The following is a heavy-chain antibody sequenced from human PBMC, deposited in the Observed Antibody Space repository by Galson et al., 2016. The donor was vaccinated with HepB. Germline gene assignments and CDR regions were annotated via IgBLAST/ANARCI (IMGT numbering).Heavy chain of an antibody. CDR2: MNPNGGGT. CDR3: RTGELSPLDY. CDR1: GYIFSGSY. V-gene: IGHV1-2*02. J-gene: IGHJ4*02. Sequence: SVKVSCKASGYIFSGSYMHWVRQAPGQGLEWMGRMNPNGGGTNYAQNFQGRVTMTRDTSINTAYMELSRLTSDDTAVYYCRTGELSPLDYWGQGTLVTVSS. D-gene: IGHD3-16*02.